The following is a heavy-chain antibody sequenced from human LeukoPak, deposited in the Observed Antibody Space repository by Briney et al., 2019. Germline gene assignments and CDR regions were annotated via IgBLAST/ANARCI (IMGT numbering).Heavy chain of an antibody. CDR1: GFTFSSYA. J-gene: IGHJ3*01. CDR3: AKVTSWAINAFDV. Sequence: PGGSLRLSCAASGFTFSSYAMSWVRQAPGKGLEWVSTISGSGGTTYYADSVKGRFTISRDNSKNTLYLQMNSVRAEDTAVYYCAKVTSWAINAFDVWGQGTMVTVSS. D-gene: IGHD3-16*01. CDR2: ISGSGGTT. V-gene: IGHV3-23*01.